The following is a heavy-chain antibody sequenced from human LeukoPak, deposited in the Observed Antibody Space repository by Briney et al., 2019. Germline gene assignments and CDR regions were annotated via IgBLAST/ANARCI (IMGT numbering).Heavy chain of an antibody. Sequence: SETLSLTCTVSGGSISSGGYYWSWIRQHPGKCLEWIGYIYYSGSTYHNPSLKSRVTISVDTSKNQYSLKLSSVTAADTAVYYCARVQGMVYANFDYWGQGTLVTVSS. J-gene: IGHJ4*02. V-gene: IGHV4-31*03. CDR1: GGSISSGGYY. CDR3: ARVQGMVYANFDY. D-gene: IGHD2-8*01. CDR2: IYYSGST.